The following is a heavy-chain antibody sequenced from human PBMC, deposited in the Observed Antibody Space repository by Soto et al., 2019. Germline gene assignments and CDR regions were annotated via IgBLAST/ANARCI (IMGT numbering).Heavy chain of an antibody. CDR2: IYYSGST. CDR3: AREATIAARLDS. V-gene: IGHV4-30-4*01. J-gene: IGHJ4*02. CDR1: GGPISGGDYY. D-gene: IGHD6-6*01. Sequence: PSETLSLTCTVSGGPISGGDYYWSWLRQPPGKGLEWIGYIYYSGSTYYNPSLKSRVTISVDTSKNQFSLKLSSVTAADTAVYYCAREATIAARLDSWGQGTLVTVSS.